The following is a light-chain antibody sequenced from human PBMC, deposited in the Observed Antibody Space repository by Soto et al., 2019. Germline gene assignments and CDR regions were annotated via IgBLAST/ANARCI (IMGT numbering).Light chain of an antibody. J-gene: IGKJ5*01. V-gene: IGKV1-5*01. Sequence: DIQMTQSPSTLSASAGDRVTITCRASQSISSWLAWYQQKPGKAPKLLIYDASSLESGVPSRFSGSGSGTEFTLTISSLQPDDFATYYCQQYNTYSSLTFGGGTRLEI. CDR3: QQYNTYSSLT. CDR1: QSISSW. CDR2: DAS.